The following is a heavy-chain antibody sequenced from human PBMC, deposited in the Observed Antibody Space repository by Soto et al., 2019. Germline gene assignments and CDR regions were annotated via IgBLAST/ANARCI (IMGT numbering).Heavy chain of an antibody. V-gene: IGHV1-18*01. D-gene: IGHD1-26*01. CDR3: ERDPPKEPLGEDY. CDR1: GYTFTSHG. CDR2: ISTYNGNT. Sequence: QVQMVQSGAELKKPGASVKVSCKASGYTFTSHGISWVRQAPGQGLEWMGWISTYNGNTNYAQKLQGRVTMTTDTTTSTAYMELRSLRSDDTAVYYCERDPPKEPLGEDYWGQGTLVTVSS. J-gene: IGHJ4*02.